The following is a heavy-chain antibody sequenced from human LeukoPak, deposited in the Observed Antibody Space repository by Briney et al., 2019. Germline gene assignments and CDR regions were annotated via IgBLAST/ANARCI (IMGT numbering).Heavy chain of an antibody. Sequence: GSLRLSCAVSGITLSNYGMSWVRQAPGKGLEWVAGLSGSGGGTNYTDSVQGRFTISRDNPKNTLYLQMNSLRAEDTAVYFCAKRGVVIRVFLVGFHKEAYYFDSWGQGALVTVSS. J-gene: IGHJ4*02. CDR2: LSGSGGGT. V-gene: IGHV3-23*01. CDR3: AKRGVVIRVFLVGFHKEAYYFDS. CDR1: GITLSNYG. D-gene: IGHD3-10*01.